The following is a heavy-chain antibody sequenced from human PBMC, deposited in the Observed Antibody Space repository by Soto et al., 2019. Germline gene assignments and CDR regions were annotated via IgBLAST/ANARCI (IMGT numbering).Heavy chain of an antibody. J-gene: IGHJ6*03. V-gene: IGHV3-23*01. CDR2: ISGSGGST. CDR3: AKGHYYGSGSYYSHMDV. Sequence: HPGGSLRLSCAASGFTFSSYALHWVRQAPGKGLEWVSAISGSGGSTYYADSVKGRFTISRDNSKNTLYLQMNSLRAEDTAVYYCAKGHYYGSGSYYSHMDVWGKGTTVTVSS. CDR1: GFTFSSYA. D-gene: IGHD3-10*01.